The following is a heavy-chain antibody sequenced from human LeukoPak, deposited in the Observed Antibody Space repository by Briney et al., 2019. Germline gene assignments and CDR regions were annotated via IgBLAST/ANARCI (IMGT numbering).Heavy chain of an antibody. CDR3: AKSGSGLDYFDY. CDR1: GFTFDDYA. J-gene: IGHJ4*02. D-gene: IGHD3-10*01. V-gene: IGHV3-9*01. CDR2: ISWNSVSI. Sequence: PGRSLRLSCAASGFTFDDYAMHWVRQAPGKGLEWVSGISWNSVSIGCADSVKGRFTISRDNAKNSLYLQMNSLRAEDTALYYCAKSGSGLDYFDYWGQGTLVTVSS.